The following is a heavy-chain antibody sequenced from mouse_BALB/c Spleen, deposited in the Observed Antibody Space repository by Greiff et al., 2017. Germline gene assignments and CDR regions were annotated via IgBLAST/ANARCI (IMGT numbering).Heavy chain of an antibody. CDR2: IYPGSGST. V-gene: IGHV1-77*01. D-gene: IGHD2-10*02. Sequence: VQLQQSGPELVKPGASVKMSCKASGYTFTDYVISWVKQRTGQGLEWIGEIYPGSGSTYYNEKFKGKATLTADKSSNTAYMQLSSLTSEDSAVYFCAREGYGNPFAYWGQGTLVTVSA. CDR1: GYTFTDYV. J-gene: IGHJ3*01. CDR3: AREGYGNPFAY.